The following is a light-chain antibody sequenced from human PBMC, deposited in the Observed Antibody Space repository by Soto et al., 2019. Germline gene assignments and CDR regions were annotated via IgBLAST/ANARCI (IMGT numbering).Light chain of an antibody. CDR2: LGS. V-gene: IGKV2-28*01. J-gene: IGKJ2*01. CDR1: QRLLHSNGNTF. CDR3: MQALQTPYT. Sequence: EIVMTQSPPSLTVTPGEPASISCRSSQRLLHSNGNTFLDWYVQKPGQSLQLLIYLGSNRASGVPDRVSGSEAGTDFTLKISRVEAEDVGVYYCMQALQTPYTFGQGTKLEIK.